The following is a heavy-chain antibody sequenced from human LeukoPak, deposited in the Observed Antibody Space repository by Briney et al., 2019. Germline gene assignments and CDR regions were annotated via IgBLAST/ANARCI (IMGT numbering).Heavy chain of an antibody. V-gene: IGHV3-74*01. CDR2: INSVGSGT. J-gene: IGHJ4*02. CDR1: GFTFSSYW. Sequence: GGSLRLSCAASGFTFSSYWMHWVRQAPGKGVVWVSRINSVGSGTTYSNSVKSRFAISTDNAKNTLYLQMISLRAEDAAVYYCARDQYGAVAGHGVFDFWGQGTLVTVSS. CDR3: ARDQYGAVAGHGVFDF. D-gene: IGHD6-19*01.